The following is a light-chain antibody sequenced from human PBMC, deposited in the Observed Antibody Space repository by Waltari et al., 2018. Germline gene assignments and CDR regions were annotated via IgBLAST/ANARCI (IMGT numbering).Light chain of an antibody. J-gene: IGLJ2*01. CDR3: ASWDGSLGGVI. V-gene: IGLV1-47*01. Sequence: QSVLSQPPSASGTPGQRVTISCSGSNYNIGNNFVYWYHQLPGTAPKLLINRNNQRPAGVPDRFAGSKSGTSASLAISGLRSEDEADYCCASWDGSLGGVIFGGGTKLTVL. CDR1: NYNIGNNF. CDR2: RNN.